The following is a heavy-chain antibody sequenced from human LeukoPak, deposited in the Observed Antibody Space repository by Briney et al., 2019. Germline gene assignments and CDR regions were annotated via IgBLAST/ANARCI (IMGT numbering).Heavy chain of an antibody. V-gene: IGHV1-2*02. D-gene: IGHD2-2*01. CDR2: INPNSGGT. Sequence: ASVKVSCKASGYTFTSYDINWVRQAPGQGLEWMGWINPNSGGTNYAQKFQGRVTMTRDTSISTAYMELSRLRSDDTAVYYCALYQPLYYWGQGTLVTVSS. CDR3: ALYQPLYY. J-gene: IGHJ4*02. CDR1: GYTFTSYD.